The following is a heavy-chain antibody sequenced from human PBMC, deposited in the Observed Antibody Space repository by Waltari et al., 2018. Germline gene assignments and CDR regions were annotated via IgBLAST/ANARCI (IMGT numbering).Heavy chain of an antibody. CDR2: VNYNGYQ. V-gene: IGHV4-39*01. Sequence: QAQLQELGPGQVKPSETLSFRCAVSGDSISTSTFYWGWVRQPPGKGLEWVGSVNYNGYQFSNPYLSSRLTLAMDTSNNHVSLSLTSVTAADTAVYYCVRQRSADFWSGYFDLWGQGTLVTVSS. D-gene: IGHD3-3*01. CDR1: GDSISTSTFY. J-gene: IGHJ4*02. CDR3: VRQRSADFWSGYFDL.